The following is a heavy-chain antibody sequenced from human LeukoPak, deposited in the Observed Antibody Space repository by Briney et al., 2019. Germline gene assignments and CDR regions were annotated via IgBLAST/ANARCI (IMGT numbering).Heavy chain of an antibody. CDR3: ARGPGYYYYYYGMDV. CDR1: GGSINSYY. Sequence: SETLSLTCTVSGGSINSYYWSWIRQPPGKGLEWIGYIYYSGTTNYNPSLKSRVTISIDTSKNQFSLKLSSVTAADTAVYYCARGPGYYYYYYGMDVWGQGTTVTVSS. CDR2: IYYSGTT. V-gene: IGHV4-59*12. J-gene: IGHJ6*02.